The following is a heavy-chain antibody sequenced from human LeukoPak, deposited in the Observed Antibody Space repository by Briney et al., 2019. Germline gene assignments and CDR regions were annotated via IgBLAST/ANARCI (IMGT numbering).Heavy chain of an antibody. J-gene: IGHJ4*02. V-gene: IGHV3-48*04. CDR2: ISSSGSTI. Sequence: GGTLRLSCAASGFTFSSYGMRWVRQAPGKGLEWVSYISSSGSTIYYADSVKGRFTISRDNAKNSLYLQMNSLRAEDTAVYYCAREGLDRGYFDYWGQGTLVTVSS. D-gene: IGHD1-14*01. CDR3: AREGLDRGYFDY. CDR1: GFTFSSYG.